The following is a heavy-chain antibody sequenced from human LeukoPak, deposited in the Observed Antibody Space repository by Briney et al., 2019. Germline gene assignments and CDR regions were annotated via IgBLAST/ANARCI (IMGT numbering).Heavy chain of an antibody. D-gene: IGHD3-22*01. CDR1: GFTFISYA. V-gene: IGHV3-23*01. J-gene: IGHJ4*02. Sequence: GGSLRLSCEVSGFTFISYAMTWVRQAPGKGLEWVSTISGNGNNTYYADSVKGRFTISRDNSKNTLYLQMNSLRAEDTAVYYCARGARDSSGYPPDYWGQGTLVTVSS. CDR2: ISGNGNNT. CDR3: ARGARDSSGYPPDY.